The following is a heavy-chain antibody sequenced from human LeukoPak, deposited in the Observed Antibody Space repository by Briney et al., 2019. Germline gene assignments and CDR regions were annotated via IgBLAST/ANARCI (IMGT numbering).Heavy chain of an antibody. J-gene: IGHJ4*02. V-gene: IGHV3-23*01. CDR1: GFTFSNYA. CDR3: ANRNYYAKSDYYSYYFDY. Sequence: PGGSLRLSCAASGFTFSNYALSWARQAPGKGLEWVSSISASGGSTVYADSVKGRFTISRDNSKNTLYLQMNSLRAEDTAVYYCANRNYYAKSDYYSYYFDYWGQGTLVTVSS. CDR2: ISASGGST. D-gene: IGHD3-22*01.